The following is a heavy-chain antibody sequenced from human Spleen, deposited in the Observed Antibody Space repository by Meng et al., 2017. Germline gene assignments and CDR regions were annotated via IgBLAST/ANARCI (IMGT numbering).Heavy chain of an antibody. Sequence: ETLSLTCAASGFTFRNAWMSWVRQAPGKGLEWVGRIKSRSDGGTIDYAEPVKGRFTISRDDSEYILYLQMNSLKIEDTGVYYCTTGLVGAASLDSWGQGTPVTVSS. D-gene: IGHD1-26*01. V-gene: IGHV3-15*01. CDR1: GFTFRNAW. CDR3: TTGLVGAASLDS. CDR2: IKSRSDGGTI. J-gene: IGHJ4*02.